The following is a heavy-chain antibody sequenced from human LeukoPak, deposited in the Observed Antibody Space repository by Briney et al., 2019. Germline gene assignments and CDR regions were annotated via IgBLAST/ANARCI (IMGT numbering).Heavy chain of an antibody. CDR2: GYYSGST. V-gene: IGHV4-39*07. D-gene: IGHD1-26*01. J-gene: IGHJ4*02. Sequence: ASETLSLTCTVSGGSISTSSYYWGWIRQPPGKGLEWIGSGYYSGSTYDNPSLKSRVTISVDTSKNQFSLKLSSVTAADTAVYYCARASGSYYAEYYFDYWGQGTLVTVSS. CDR3: ARASGSYYAEYYFDY. CDR1: GGSISTSSYY.